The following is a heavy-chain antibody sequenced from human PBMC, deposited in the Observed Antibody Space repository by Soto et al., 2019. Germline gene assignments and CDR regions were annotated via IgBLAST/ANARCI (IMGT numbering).Heavy chain of an antibody. D-gene: IGHD3-10*01. CDR1: GGTFNTHT. CDR3: ATSYGSGSSHFDS. Sequence: QVHLVQFGAEVREPGSSVKVSCTASGGTFNTHTISWVRQAPGLGLEWMGRIIPMLGMSNSPQKFQGRVSITADKSTSTVYMALSRLTSDDTAVYSCATSYGSGSSHFDSWGQGTLVTVSS. CDR2: IIPMLGMS. J-gene: IGHJ4*02. V-gene: IGHV1-69*02.